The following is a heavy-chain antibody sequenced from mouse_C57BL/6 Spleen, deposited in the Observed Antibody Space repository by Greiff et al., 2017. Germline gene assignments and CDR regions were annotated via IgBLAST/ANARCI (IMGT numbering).Heavy chain of an antibody. CDR3: AGSLRYYAMDY. D-gene: IGHD6-5*01. CDR2: IWSGGST. CDR1: GFSLTSYG. Sequence: VKLVESGPGLVQPSQSLSITCTVSGFSLTSYGVHWVRQSPGKGLEWLGVIWSGGSTDYNAAFIYRLSINKDNSKSHVFFRMNSLQADDTAIYYCAGSLRYYAMDYWGQGTSVTVSS. V-gene: IGHV2-2*01. J-gene: IGHJ4*01.